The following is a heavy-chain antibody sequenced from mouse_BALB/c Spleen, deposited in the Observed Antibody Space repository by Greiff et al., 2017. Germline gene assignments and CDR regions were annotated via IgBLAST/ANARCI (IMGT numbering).Heavy chain of an antibody. CDR2: ISYSGST. J-gene: IGHJ4*01. D-gene: IGHD2-1*01. Sequence: EVQLQQSGPGLVKPSQSLSLTCTVTGYSITSDYAWNWIRQFPGNKLEWMGYISYSGSTSYNPSLKSRISITRDTSKNQFFLQLNSVTTEDTATYYCARWEIYYGPMDYWGQGTSVTVSS. CDR3: ARWEIYYGPMDY. CDR1: GYSITSDYA. V-gene: IGHV3-2*02.